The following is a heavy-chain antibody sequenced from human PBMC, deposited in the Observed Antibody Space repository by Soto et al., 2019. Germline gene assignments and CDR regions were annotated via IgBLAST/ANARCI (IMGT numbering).Heavy chain of an antibody. CDR1: GYSFTSYW. V-gene: IGHV5-10-1*01. CDR2: IDPSDSYT. CDR3: ARQRIEYSSSWYYYGMDV. J-gene: IGHJ6*02. Sequence: GESLKISCKGSGYSFTSYWISWVRQMPGKGLEWMGRIDPSDSYTNYSPSFQGHVTISADKSISTAYLQWSSLKASDTAMYYCARQRIEYSSSWYYYGMDVWGQGTTVTVSS. D-gene: IGHD6-6*01.